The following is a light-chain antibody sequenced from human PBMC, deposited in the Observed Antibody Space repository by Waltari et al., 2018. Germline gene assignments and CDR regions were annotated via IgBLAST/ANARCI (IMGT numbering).Light chain of an antibody. Sequence: QSALTQPPSASGSPGQSVTISCTGTSRDVGGDDYVSWYPQHPDKAPKLIIYEVTKRPSGVPDRFSGSKSANTASLTVSGLQPEDEADYYCSSYGGSNNVIFGGGTKLTVL. V-gene: IGLV2-8*01. CDR1: SRDVGGDDY. CDR2: EVT. J-gene: IGLJ2*01. CDR3: SSYGGSNNVI.